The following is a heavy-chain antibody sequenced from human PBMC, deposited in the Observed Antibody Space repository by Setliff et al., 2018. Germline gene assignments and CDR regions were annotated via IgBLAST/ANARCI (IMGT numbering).Heavy chain of an antibody. V-gene: IGHV2-70*17. CDR3: ARYHYGSGSYYFTN. D-gene: IGHD3-10*01. Sequence: SGPTLVNPTQTLTLTCTFSGFSLSTSGMCVSWIRQPPGKALEWLARIDWDDDKFYSTSLKTRLTISKDTSKNQVVLTMTNMDPVDTATYYRARYHYGSGSYYFTNWGQGTLVTVSS. J-gene: IGHJ4*02. CDR2: IDWDDDK. CDR1: GFSLSTSGMC.